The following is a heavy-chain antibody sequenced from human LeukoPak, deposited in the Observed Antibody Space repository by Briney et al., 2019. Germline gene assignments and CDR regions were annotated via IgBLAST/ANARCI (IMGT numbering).Heavy chain of an antibody. CDR3: ARRLLWFGELAFDY. V-gene: IGHV1-8*01. CDR1: GYTFTSYD. Sequence: GASVKVSCKASGYTFTSYDINWVRQATGQGLEWMGWMNPNSGNTGYAQKFQGRVTMTRNTSISTAYMELSSLRSEDTAVYYCARRLLWFGELAFDYWGQGTLVTVSS. J-gene: IGHJ4*02. D-gene: IGHD3-10*01. CDR2: MNPNSGNT.